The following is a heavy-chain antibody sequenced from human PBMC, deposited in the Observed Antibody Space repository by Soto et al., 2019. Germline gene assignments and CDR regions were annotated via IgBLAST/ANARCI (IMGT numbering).Heavy chain of an antibody. J-gene: IGHJ6*02. Sequence: QVQLVQSGAEVKKPGASVKVSCKASGYTFTSYAMHWVRQAPGQRLEWMGWINAGNGNTKYSQKFQGRVTITRDTSASTAYMELSSLRSEDTAVYYCARDKRFDCSSTSCYYYYYGMDVWGQGTTVTVSS. CDR1: GYTFTSYA. V-gene: IGHV1-3*01. D-gene: IGHD2-2*01. CDR2: INAGNGNT. CDR3: ARDKRFDCSSTSCYYYYYGMDV.